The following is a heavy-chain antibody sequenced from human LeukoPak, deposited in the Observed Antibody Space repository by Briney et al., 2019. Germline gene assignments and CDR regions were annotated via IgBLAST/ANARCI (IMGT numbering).Heavy chain of an antibody. CDR1: GFTFSSYG. J-gene: IGHJ4*02. D-gene: IGHD3-22*01. Sequence: GRSLRLPCAASGFTFSSYGMHWVRQAPGKGLEWVAVIWYDGSNKYYADSVKGRFTISRDNSKNTLYLQMNSLRAEDTAVYYCARGGRYYYDSSGSEKPFDYWGQGTLVTVSS. V-gene: IGHV3-33*01. CDR2: IWYDGSNK. CDR3: ARGGRYYYDSSGSEKPFDY.